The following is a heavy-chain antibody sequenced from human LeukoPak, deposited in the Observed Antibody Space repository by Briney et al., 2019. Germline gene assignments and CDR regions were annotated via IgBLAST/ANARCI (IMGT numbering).Heavy chain of an antibody. V-gene: IGHV4-61*02. D-gene: IGHD3-9*01. CDR3: ARIRYFDWLSRFDDAFDI. CDR1: GGSISSGSYY. CDR2: IYTSGST. J-gene: IGHJ3*02. Sequence: PSETLSLTCTVSGGSISSGSYYWSWIRQPAGKGLEWIGRIYTSGSTNYNPSLKSRVTISVDTSKNQFSLKLSSVTAADTAVYYCARIRYFDWLSRFDDAFDIWGQGTMVTVSS.